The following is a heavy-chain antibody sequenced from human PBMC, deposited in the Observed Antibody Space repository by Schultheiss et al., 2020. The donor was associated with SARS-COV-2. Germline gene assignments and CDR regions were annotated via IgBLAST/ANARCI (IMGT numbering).Heavy chain of an antibody. D-gene: IGHD3-22*01. V-gene: IGHV1-69*04. CDR1: GYTFTGYY. CDR2: IIPILGIA. CDR3: ARAGQLNTMIVVVIEREAFDI. J-gene: IGHJ3*02. Sequence: SVKVSCKASGYTFTGYYMHWVRQAPGQGLEWMGRIIPILGIANYAQKFQGRVTITADKSTSTAYMELSSLRSEDTAVYYCARAGQLNTMIVVVIEREAFDIWGQGTMVTVSS.